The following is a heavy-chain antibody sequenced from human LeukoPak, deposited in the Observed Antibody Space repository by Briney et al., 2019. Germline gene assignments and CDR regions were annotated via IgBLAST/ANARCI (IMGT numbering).Heavy chain of an antibody. Sequence: PGGSLRLSCAASGFTFSSYSMNWVRQAPGKGLEWVSYISSSSSTIYYADSVKGRFTISRDNAKNSLYLQMNSLRAEDTAVYYCAKLFPRYYYGSGPYYGMDVWGQGTTVTVSS. CDR2: ISSSSSTI. CDR1: GFTFSSYS. D-gene: IGHD3-10*01. J-gene: IGHJ6*02. CDR3: AKLFPRYYYGSGPYYGMDV. V-gene: IGHV3-48*01.